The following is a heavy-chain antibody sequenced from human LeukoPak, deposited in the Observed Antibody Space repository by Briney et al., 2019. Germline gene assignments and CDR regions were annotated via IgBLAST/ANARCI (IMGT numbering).Heavy chain of an antibody. V-gene: IGHV3-23*01. CDR2: ITANGGYT. Sequence: GGSLRLSCAASAFSFSKFALIWVRQAPGKGLEWVSAITANGGYTLYADAVKGRFTVSRDNSKNTLYLQIDSLRPEDTAMYYCAKDPNGDYIGAFDFWGQGTMVTVSS. CDR3: AKDPNGDYIGAFDF. D-gene: IGHD4-17*01. J-gene: IGHJ3*01. CDR1: AFSFSKFA.